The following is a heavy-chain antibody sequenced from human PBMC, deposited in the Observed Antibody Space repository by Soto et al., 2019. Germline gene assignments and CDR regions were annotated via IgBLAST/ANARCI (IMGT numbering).Heavy chain of an antibody. D-gene: IGHD2-15*01. J-gene: IGHJ6*02. CDR2: IKQDGSEK. V-gene: IGHV3-7*01. CDR3: ARVLFGKVGDGYCSGGSCLENYYGMDV. Sequence: GGSLRLSCAASGFTFSSYWMSWVRQAPGKGLEWVANIKQDGSEKYYVDSVKGRFTISRDNAKNSLYLQMNSLRAEDTAVYYCARVLFGKVGDGYCSGGSCLENYYGMDVWGQGTMVTVSS. CDR1: GFTFSSYW.